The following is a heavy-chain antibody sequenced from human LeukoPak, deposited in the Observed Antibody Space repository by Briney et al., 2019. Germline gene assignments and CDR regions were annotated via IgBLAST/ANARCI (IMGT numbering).Heavy chain of an antibody. V-gene: IGHV4-38-2*01. CDR1: VYSVSSGYY. D-gene: IGHD3-10*01. Sequence: SETLSLTCAVSVYSVSSGYYWGWIRQPPGKGLEWIGSIYHSGSTYYNPSLKSRVTISVDTSKNQFSLKLSSVTAADTAVYYCARNPHWMVRGVITWGQGTLVTVSS. CDR2: IYHSGST. CDR3: ARNPHWMVRGVIT. J-gene: IGHJ5*02.